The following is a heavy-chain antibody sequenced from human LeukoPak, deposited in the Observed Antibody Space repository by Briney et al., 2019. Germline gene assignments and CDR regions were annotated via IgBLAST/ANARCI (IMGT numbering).Heavy chain of an antibody. D-gene: IGHD3-9*01. Sequence: PGGSLRLSCAASGFTFSSYAMHWVRQAPGKGLEWVAVISHDGSNKYYADSVKGRFTISRDNSKNSLYLQMNGLRAEDTAVYYCAREIRYFDPYGMDVWGQGATVTVSS. J-gene: IGHJ6*02. CDR3: AREIRYFDPYGMDV. V-gene: IGHV3-30-3*01. CDR1: GFTFSSYA. CDR2: ISHDGSNK.